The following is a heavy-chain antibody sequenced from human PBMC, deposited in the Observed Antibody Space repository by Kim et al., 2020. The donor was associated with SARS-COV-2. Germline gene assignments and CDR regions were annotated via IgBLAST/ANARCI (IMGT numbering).Heavy chain of an antibody. Sequence: GGSLRLSCAASGFTFSTYAMNWVRQAPGKGLQWVSAISGSGGDTYYADSVKGRFTIPRDNSKKTLYLQMNSLRAEDTAVYYCAKDTLNHMYGMDVWGQGTTVTVSS. V-gene: IGHV3-23*01. CDR1: GFTFSTYA. J-gene: IGHJ6*02. CDR2: ISGSGGDT. CDR3: AKDTLNHMYGMDV. D-gene: IGHD2-21*01.